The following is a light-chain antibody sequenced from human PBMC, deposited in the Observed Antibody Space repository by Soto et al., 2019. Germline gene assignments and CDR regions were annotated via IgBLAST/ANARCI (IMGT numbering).Light chain of an antibody. V-gene: IGLV2-23*02. Sequence: QPVLTQPASVSGSPGQSITISCTGTSSDVGSYNLVSWYQHHPGKAPKVMIYEVSKRPSGVSNRFSGSKSGNTASLTISGLQAEDEADYYCCSYGGSSTLVFGGGTKLTVL. J-gene: IGLJ2*01. CDR3: CSYGGSSTLV. CDR1: SSDVGSYNL. CDR2: EVS.